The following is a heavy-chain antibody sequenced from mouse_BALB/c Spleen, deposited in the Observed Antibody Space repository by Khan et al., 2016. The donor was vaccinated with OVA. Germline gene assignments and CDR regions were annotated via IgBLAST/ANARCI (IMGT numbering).Heavy chain of an antibody. Sequence: EVQRVESGGGLVQPGGSLNLSCAASGFTFSSYGMSWFRQPPDKRLELVATIIGIGGSTYYPDSVKGRFTISRDNAKNTLYLQMSSLKSEDTAMYYCARMARTINWGQGTTLTVSS. V-gene: IGHV5-6-3*01. CDR1: GFTFSSYG. J-gene: IGHJ2*01. CDR3: ARMARTIN. CDR2: IIGIGGST.